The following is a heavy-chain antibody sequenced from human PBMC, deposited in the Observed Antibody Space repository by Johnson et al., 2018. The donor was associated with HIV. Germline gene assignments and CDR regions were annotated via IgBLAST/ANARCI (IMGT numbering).Heavy chain of an antibody. V-gene: IGHV3-20*04. CDR2: ITWNGGST. CDR1: GFTFSSYD. CDR3: AKDLWGFDAFDI. J-gene: IGHJ3*02. Sequence: VQLVESGGGLVQPGGSLRLSCAASGFTFSSYDMHWVRQATGKGLQWVSGITWNGGSTEYADSVMGRLSISRDNAKKSLNLHMHSLGAEDTAVYYCAKDLWGFDAFDIWGQGTMVTVSS. D-gene: IGHD7-27*01.